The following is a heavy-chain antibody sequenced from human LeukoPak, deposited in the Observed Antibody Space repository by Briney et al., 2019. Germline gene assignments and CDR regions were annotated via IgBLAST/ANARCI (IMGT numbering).Heavy chain of an antibody. J-gene: IGHJ3*02. CDR3: AWRIFDI. Sequence: PGGSLRLSCAGYGFTFRNYWMTWVRQAPGKGLEWVANIKEDGSEKYYLDSVEGRFTISRDNAKSSVYLQMNSLRAEDTAVYYCAWRIFDIWGQGTMVTVSS. V-gene: IGHV3-7*01. CDR2: IKEDGSEK. CDR1: GFTFRNYW.